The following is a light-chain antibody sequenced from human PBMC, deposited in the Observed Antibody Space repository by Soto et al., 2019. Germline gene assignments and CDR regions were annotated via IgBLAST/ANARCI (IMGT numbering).Light chain of an antibody. V-gene: IGLV2-14*01. Sequence: QSVLSQPASVSGSPGQSITISCTGTSSDVGGFEYVSWYQHQPGKAPKLIIYDVTKRPSGVSNRFPGSKSGNTASLTISGIQAEDEGDYYCGSITRSSTSVFGTGTKVTVL. J-gene: IGLJ1*01. CDR1: SSDVGGFEY. CDR3: GSITRSSTSV. CDR2: DVT.